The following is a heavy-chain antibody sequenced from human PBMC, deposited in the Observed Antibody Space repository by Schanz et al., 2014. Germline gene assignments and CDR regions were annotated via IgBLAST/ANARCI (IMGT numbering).Heavy chain of an antibody. V-gene: IGHV3-21*01. Sequence: EVQLVESGGGLVQPGGSLRLSCAASGFPFRSYNINWVRQAPGKGLEYISSISPSSSYIYYADSVKGRFTISRDNAKNSLYLQMNSLRAEDAAVYYCAATTILADWGQGTLVAVSS. CDR1: GFPFRSYN. D-gene: IGHD3-3*01. CDR2: ISPSSSYI. J-gene: IGHJ4*02. CDR3: AATTILAD.